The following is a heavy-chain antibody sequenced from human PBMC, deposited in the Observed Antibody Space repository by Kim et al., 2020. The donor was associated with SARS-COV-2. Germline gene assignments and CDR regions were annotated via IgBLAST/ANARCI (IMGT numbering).Heavy chain of an antibody. Sequence: SETLSLTCAVYGVSFSGYYWSWIRQPPGKGLEWIGEINHSGSTNYNPSLKSRVTISVDTSKNQFSLKLSSVTAADTAVYYCASRRMLRYFDPKLDAFDIWGQGTMVTVSS. V-gene: IGHV4-34*01. J-gene: IGHJ3*02. D-gene: IGHD3-9*01. CDR2: INHSGST. CDR3: ASRRMLRYFDPKLDAFDI. CDR1: GVSFSGYY.